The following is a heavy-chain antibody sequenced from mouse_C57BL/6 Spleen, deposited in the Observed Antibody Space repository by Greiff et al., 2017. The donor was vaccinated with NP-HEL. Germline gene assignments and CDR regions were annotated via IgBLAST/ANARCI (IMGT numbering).Heavy chain of an antibody. CDR1: GYTFTDYE. CDR2: IDPETGGT. J-gene: IGHJ1*03. CDR3: TRDYDYDDWYFDV. V-gene: IGHV1-15*01. D-gene: IGHD2-4*01. Sequence: LVESGAELVRPGASVTLSCKASGYTFTDYEMHWVKQTPVHGLEWIGAIDPETGGTAYNQKFKGKAILTADKSSSTAYMELRSLTSEDSAVYYCTRDYDYDDWYFDVWGTGTTVTVSS.